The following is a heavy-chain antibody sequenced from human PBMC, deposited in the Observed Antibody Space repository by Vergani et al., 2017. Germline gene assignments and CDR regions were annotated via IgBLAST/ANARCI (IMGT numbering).Heavy chain of an antibody. CDR1: GGSITSGSFY. Sequence: QVQLHESGPGLVKPSQTLSLTCTVSGGSITSGSFYWSWLRQPAGKGLEWIGRIHSRGTTNYNPSLKSRVTLSVDTSKNQLSLRLTSVTAADTAVYYCAGDSWTSELRGVYWFDTWGQGTLVSVSS. J-gene: IGHJ5*02. CDR2: IHSRGTT. D-gene: IGHD3-10*01. CDR3: AGDSWTSELRGVYWFDT. V-gene: IGHV4-61*02.